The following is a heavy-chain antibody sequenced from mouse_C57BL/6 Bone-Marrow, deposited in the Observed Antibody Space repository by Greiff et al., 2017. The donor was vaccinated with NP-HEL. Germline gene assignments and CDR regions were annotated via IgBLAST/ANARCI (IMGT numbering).Heavy chain of an antibody. Sequence: QVQLQQSGAELVKPGSSFPLSFPSSGYTFTEYTIHWVKQRSGQGLEWIGWFYPGSGRLPSNEKFKDKATLTADKSSSTVYMELSRLTSEDSAVYFCARHEVPNWDDWYFDVWGTGTTVTVSS. CDR2: FYPGSGRL. CDR1: GYTFTEYT. V-gene: IGHV1-62-2*01. CDR3: ARHEVPNWDDWYFDV. D-gene: IGHD4-1*01. J-gene: IGHJ1*03.